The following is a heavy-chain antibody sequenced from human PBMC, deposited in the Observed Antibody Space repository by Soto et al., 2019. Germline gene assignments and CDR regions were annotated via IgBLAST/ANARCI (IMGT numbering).Heavy chain of an antibody. J-gene: IGHJ5*02. D-gene: IGHD3-3*01. CDR3: ARLEWLSLAAWFDP. Sequence: GESLKISCKGSGYSFTNYWIGWVRQMPGKGLEWMGMIYPDDSDTKYSPSFQGQVTFSADKSINTAYLQRSSLKASDTAIYYCARLEWLSLAAWFDPWGQGTLVTFPS. V-gene: IGHV5-51*01. CDR2: IYPDDSDT. CDR1: GYSFTNYW.